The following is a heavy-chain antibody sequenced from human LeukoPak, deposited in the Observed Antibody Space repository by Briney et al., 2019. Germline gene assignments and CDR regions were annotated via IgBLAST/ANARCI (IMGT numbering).Heavy chain of an antibody. CDR3: ARDQKGYYGSGSRSDY. J-gene: IGHJ4*02. CDR1: GGSISSGGYY. Sequence: SQTLSLTCTVSGGSISSGGYYWSWVRQHPGKGLEWIGYIYYSGSTYYNPSLKSRVTISVDTSKNQFSLKLSSVTAADTAVFYCARDQKGYYGSGSRSDYWGQGTPVTVSS. CDR2: IYYSGST. V-gene: IGHV4-31*03. D-gene: IGHD3-10*01.